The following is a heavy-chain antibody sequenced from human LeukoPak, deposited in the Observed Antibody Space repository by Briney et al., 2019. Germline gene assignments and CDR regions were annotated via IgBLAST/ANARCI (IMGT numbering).Heavy chain of an antibody. Sequence: PSETLSLTCTVSGGSISSSSYYWGWICQPAGKGLEWIGSIYHSGSTDYNPSLKSRVTISVDTSKNQFSLRLTSVTAADTAVYYCSRQTGSGLFILPGGQGTLVTVSS. J-gene: IGHJ4*02. V-gene: IGHV4-39*01. D-gene: IGHD3/OR15-3a*01. CDR3: SRQTGSGLFILP. CDR2: IYHSGST. CDR1: GGSISSSSYY.